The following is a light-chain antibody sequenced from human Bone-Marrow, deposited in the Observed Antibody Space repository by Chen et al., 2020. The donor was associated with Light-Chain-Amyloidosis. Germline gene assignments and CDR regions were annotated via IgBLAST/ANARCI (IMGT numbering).Light chain of an antibody. CDR1: SSDVGGYNY. Sequence: QSALTQPASVSGSPGQSITISCTGTSSDVGGYNYVSWYQQHPGKAPKLMIYEVSHGPSGVPDRFSGSKSGTSASLAISGLQSEDEANYYCATWDDSLNSPVFGGGTKLTVL. CDR2: EVS. J-gene: IGLJ3*02. CDR3: ATWDDSLNSPV. V-gene: IGLV2-14*01.